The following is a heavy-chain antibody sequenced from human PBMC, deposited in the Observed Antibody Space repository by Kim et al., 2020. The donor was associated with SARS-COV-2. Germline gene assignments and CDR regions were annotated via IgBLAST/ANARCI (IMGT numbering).Heavy chain of an antibody. CDR2: ISWDGGST. Sequence: GGSLRLSCAASGFTFDDYAMHWVRQAPGKGLEWVSLISWDGGSTYYADSVKGRFTISRDNSKNSLYLQMNSLRAEDTALYYCVKGDEDYYYGMDVWGQGTTVTVSS. CDR1: GFTFDDYA. V-gene: IGHV3-43D*03. CDR3: VKGDEDYYYGMDV. D-gene: IGHD2-21*02. J-gene: IGHJ6*02.